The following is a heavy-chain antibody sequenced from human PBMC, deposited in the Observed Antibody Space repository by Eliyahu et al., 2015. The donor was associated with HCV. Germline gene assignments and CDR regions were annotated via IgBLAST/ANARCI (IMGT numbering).Heavy chain of an antibody. CDR3: AREVSSLSDFDV. V-gene: IGHV3-21*01. CDR1: GFTFSSYR. CDR2: ISGSSTYV. D-gene: IGHD2-21*02. Sequence: EVQLVESGGDLVKPGGSXRLSCAASGFTFSSYRMNWVRQAPGKGLEWVSSISGSSTYVHYADSVKGRFTISRDNAKKSLYVQMNSLRADDTGVYYCAREVSSLSDFDVWGQGTTVIVSS. J-gene: IGHJ6*02.